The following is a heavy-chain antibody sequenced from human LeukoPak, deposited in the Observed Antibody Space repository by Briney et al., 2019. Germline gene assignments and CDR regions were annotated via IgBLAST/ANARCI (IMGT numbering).Heavy chain of an antibody. CDR2: INHSGST. J-gene: IGHJ4*02. CDR1: GGSFSGYY. Sequence: SETLSLTCAVYGGSFSGYYWSWIRQPPGKGLEWIGEINHSGSTNYNPSLKSRVTISVDTSKNQFSLKLSSVTAADTAVYYCAGALELRYFDEMVFWGQGTLVTVSS. CDR3: AGALELRYFDEMVF. V-gene: IGHV4-34*01. D-gene: IGHD3-9*01.